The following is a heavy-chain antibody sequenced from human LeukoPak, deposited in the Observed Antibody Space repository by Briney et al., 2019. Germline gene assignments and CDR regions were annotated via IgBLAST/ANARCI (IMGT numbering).Heavy chain of an antibody. Sequence: SETLSLTCTVSGGSISSSSYYWGWIRQPPGKGLEWIGSIYYSGSTYYNPSLKSRVTISVDTSKNQFSLKLSSVTAADTAVYYCASDRDALGGFDPWGQGTLVTVSS. CDR2: IYYSGST. CDR1: GGSISSSSYY. J-gene: IGHJ5*02. D-gene: IGHD3-22*01. CDR3: ASDRDALGGFDP. V-gene: IGHV4-39*01.